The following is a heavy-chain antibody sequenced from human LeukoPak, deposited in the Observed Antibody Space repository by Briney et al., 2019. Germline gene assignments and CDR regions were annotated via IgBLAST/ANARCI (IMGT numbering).Heavy chain of an antibody. D-gene: IGHD5-18*01. J-gene: IGHJ4*02. CDR2: ISYDGSNK. Sequence: GGSLRLSCAASGFTFSSYAMHWVRQAPGKGLEWVAVISYDGSNKYYADSVKGRFTISRDNSKNTLYLQMNSLRAEDTAVYYCARGNKRRGYSYGYPGDYFDYWGQGILVTVSS. CDR1: GFTFSSYA. CDR3: ARGNKRRGYSYGYPGDYFDY. V-gene: IGHV3-30*04.